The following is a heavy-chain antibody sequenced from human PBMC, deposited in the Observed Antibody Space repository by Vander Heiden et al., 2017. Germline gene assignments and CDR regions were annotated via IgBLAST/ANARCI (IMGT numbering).Heavy chain of an antibody. D-gene: IGHD2-8*01. J-gene: IGHJ4*02. CDR2: IFASGET. CDR1: GGSMSGYY. V-gene: IGHV4-4*07. Sequence: VQLQASGPGLVRPSETLSLSCSVYGGSMSGYYWVWIRQPAGKGLEWIGRIFASGETRYNPSLKSRVTMSVDRPKKQFSLELNSVTAADTGVYFCARAREYGDYCDYWGQGTLVAVSS. CDR3: ARAREYGDYCDY.